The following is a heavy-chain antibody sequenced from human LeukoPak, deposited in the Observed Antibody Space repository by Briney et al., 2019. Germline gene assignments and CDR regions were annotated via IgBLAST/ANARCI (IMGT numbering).Heavy chain of an antibody. J-gene: IGHJ4*02. D-gene: IGHD3-22*01. V-gene: IGHV3-30*04. CDR3: ARDSHYYDSSGYYYEWDYFDY. CDR1: GFTFSSYA. CDR2: ISYDGSNK. Sequence: GGSLRLSCAASGFTFSSYAMHWVRQAPGKGLEWVAVISYDGSNKYYADSVKGRFTISRDNSKNTLYLQMNNLRAEDTAVYYCARDSHYYDSSGYYYEWDYFDYWGQGTLVTVSS.